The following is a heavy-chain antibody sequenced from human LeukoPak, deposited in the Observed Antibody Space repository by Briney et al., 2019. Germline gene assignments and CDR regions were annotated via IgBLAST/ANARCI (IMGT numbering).Heavy chain of an antibody. J-gene: IGHJ6*03. V-gene: IGHV1-18*01. CDR2: ISAYNGNT. D-gene: IGHD3-22*01. Sequence: ASVKVSCKASGYTFTSYGISWVRQAPGQGLEWMGWISAYNGNTNYAQKLRGRVTMTTDTSTSTAYMELRSLRSDDTAVYYCARAVTVGITYYYYMDVWGKGTTVTVSS. CDR1: GYTFTSYG. CDR3: ARAVTVGITYYYYMDV.